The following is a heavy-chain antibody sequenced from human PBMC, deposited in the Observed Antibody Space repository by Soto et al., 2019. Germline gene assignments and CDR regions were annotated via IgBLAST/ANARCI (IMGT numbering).Heavy chain of an antibody. CDR1: GYNFTMYA. CDR3: ARGERVYYACYGMDV. D-gene: IGHD3-3*01. V-gene: IGHV1-3*04. CDR2: INTGNGNT. J-gene: IGHJ6*02. Sequence: QVQLVQSGAEVKKPGASVKVSCKASGYNFTMYAMIWVRQAPGQRPEWMGWINTGNGNTKYSPKLQGRVTITRDTCASTAYMEWSSLKSEDTAVYYCARGERVYYACYGMDVWGQGSTVAVSS.